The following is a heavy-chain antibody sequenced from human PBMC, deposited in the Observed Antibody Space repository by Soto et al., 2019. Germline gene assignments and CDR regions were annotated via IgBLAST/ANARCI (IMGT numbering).Heavy chain of an antibody. D-gene: IGHD6-19*01. J-gene: IGHJ4*02. CDR1: GFTFRSYA. V-gene: IGHV3-23*01. CDR2: ISGGGGGT. Sequence: GGSLRLSCAASGFTFRSYAMSWVRQAPGKGLEWVSAISGGGGGTYYADSVKGRFTISRDNSKNTMYLQMNSLRAEDTAVYYCAKERGSSSGCHDYWGQGTLVTVSS. CDR3: AKERGSSSGCHDY.